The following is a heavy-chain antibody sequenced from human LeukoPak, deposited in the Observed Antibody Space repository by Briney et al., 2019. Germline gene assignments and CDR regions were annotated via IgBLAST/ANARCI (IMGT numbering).Heavy chain of an antibody. CDR2: IYTSGTT. Sequence: GGSLRLSCAASGLIVSSNYMSWVRQAPGKGLEWVSVIYTSGTTYYADSVKGRFTISRDNSKNTLYLQMNSLRAEDTAVYYCARRSGSTNVYWGQGTLVTVSS. V-gene: IGHV3-53*01. CDR3: ARRSGSTNVY. D-gene: IGHD1-26*01. J-gene: IGHJ4*02. CDR1: GLIVSSNY.